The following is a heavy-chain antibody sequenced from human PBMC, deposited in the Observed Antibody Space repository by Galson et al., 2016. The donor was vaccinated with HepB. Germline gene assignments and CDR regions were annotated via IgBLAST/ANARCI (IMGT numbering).Heavy chain of an antibody. Sequence: QSGAEVKKPGESLKISCKGSGYSFTTYWIGWVRQMPGKGLEWMGIIYPGDSGTRYSPSFQGQVTFSADRSISTAYLQWGSLKAADTAMYYCARQHSGSLDALDIWGQGTVVTVSS. D-gene: IGHD6-6*01. CDR1: GYSFTTYW. J-gene: IGHJ3*02. CDR3: ARQHSGSLDALDI. CDR2: IYPGDSGT. V-gene: IGHV5-51*01.